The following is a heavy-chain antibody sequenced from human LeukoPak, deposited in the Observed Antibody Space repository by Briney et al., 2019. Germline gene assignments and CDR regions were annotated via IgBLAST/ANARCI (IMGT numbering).Heavy chain of an antibody. Sequence: SETLSLTCSIYGGPLNGYYWSWIRQPPGKGLEWIGYIYYSGSTNYNPSLKSRVTISVDTSKNQFSLKLSSVTAADTAVYYCARLPPRGHGGQYYFDYWGQGTLVTVSS. J-gene: IGHJ4*02. CDR2: IYYSGST. CDR3: ARLPPRGHGGQYYFDY. D-gene: IGHD3-10*01. CDR1: GGPLNGYY. V-gene: IGHV4-59*08.